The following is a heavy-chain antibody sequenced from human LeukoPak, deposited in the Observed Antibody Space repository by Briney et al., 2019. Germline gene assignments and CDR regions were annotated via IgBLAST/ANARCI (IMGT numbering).Heavy chain of an antibody. CDR3: ARDRATTVTTWAEIDY. J-gene: IGHJ4*02. CDR2: ISAYNGNT. D-gene: IGHD4-17*01. CDR1: GYTFTSYG. Sequence: GASVKVSCKASGYTFTSYGNSWVRQAPGQGLEWMGWISAYNGNTNYAQRLQGRVTMTTDTSTSTAYMELRSLRSDDTAVYYCARDRATTVTTWAEIDYWGQGTLVTVSS. V-gene: IGHV1-18*01.